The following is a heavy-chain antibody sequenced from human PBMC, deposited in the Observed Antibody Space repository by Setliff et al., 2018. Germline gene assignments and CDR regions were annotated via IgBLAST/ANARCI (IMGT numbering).Heavy chain of an antibody. CDR1: GFTFSTYR. Sequence: GGSLRLSCAASGFTFSTYRMHWVRQAPGKGLEWVAVIWDDGGNKYHADSVKGRFTISRDNSKNTLYLQMNSLRPEDTAVYYCARTCSGSGCYAGLESWGQGTPVTGSS. V-gene: IGHV3-33*08. J-gene: IGHJ4*02. D-gene: IGHD2-15*01. CDR3: ARTCSGSGCYAGLES. CDR2: IWDDGGNK.